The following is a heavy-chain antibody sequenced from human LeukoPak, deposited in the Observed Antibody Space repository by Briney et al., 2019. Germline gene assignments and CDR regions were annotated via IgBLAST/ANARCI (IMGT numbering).Heavy chain of an antibody. D-gene: IGHD3-10*01. CDR1: GYTFTSYG. CDR2: ISAYNGNT. CDR3: ARGESGRRFGELSPFDY. V-gene: IGHV1-18*01. J-gene: IGHJ4*02. Sequence: ASVKVSCMASGYTFTSYGISWVRQAPGQGLEWMGWISAYNGNTNYAQKLQGRVTMTTDTSTSTAYMELRSLRSDDTAVYYCARGESGRRFGELSPFDYWGQGTLVTVSS.